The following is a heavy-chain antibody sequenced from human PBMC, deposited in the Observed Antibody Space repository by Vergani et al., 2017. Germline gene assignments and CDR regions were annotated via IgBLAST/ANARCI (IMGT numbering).Heavy chain of an antibody. J-gene: IGHJ6*03. CDR2: IKQDGSEK. CDR3: ARDWGSYGSGSYYYYYYYMDV. Sequence: EVQLVESGGGLVQPGGSLRLSCAASGFTFSSYWMSWVRQAPGKGLEWVANIKQDGSEKYYVDSVKGRFTISRDNAKNSLYLQMNSLRAEDTAVYYCARDWGSYGSGSYYYYYYYMDVWGKGTTVTVSS. CDR1: GFTFSSYW. D-gene: IGHD3-10*01. V-gene: IGHV3-7*01.